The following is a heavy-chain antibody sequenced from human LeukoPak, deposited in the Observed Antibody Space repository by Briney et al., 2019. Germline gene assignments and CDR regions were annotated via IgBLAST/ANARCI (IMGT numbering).Heavy chain of an antibody. D-gene: IGHD6-19*01. CDR1: GGSISSCY. Sequence: SQTLSLTCTVSGGSISSCYWSWIRQPPGKGLEWIGYIYYSGSTNYNPSLKSRVTISVDTSKNQFSLKLSSVTAADTAVYYCARAGGGSGWYEDYYYMDVWGKGTTVTVSS. CDR2: IYYSGST. CDR3: ARAGGGSGWYEDYYYMDV. V-gene: IGHV4-59*01. J-gene: IGHJ6*03.